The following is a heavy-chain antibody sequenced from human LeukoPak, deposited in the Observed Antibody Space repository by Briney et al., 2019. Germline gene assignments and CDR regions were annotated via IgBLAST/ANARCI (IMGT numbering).Heavy chain of an antibody. CDR1: GFTFSSYA. V-gene: IGHV3-23*01. J-gene: IGHJ4*02. CDR3: ARCGYSYGYFDY. Sequence: GWSLRLSCAASGFTFSSYAMSWVRQAPGKGLEWVSAISGSGGSTYYADSVKGRFTISRGNSKNTLYLQMNSLRAEDTAVYYCARCGYSYGYFDYWGQGTLVTVSS. CDR2: ISGSGGST. D-gene: IGHD5-18*01.